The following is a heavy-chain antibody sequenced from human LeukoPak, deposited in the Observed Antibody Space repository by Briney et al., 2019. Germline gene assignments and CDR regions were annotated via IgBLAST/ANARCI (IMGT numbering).Heavy chain of an antibody. J-gene: IGHJ4*02. Sequence: ASVKVSCKASGYSFTQNGISWVRQAPGQGVEWMGWISTKTGNTKYAQKFQDRVTMTTDSATTTAYMELRRLRSDDTAMYYCARDVQYYQSDWGQGTLVTAFS. CDR3: ARDVQYYQSD. V-gene: IGHV1-18*01. CDR1: GYSFTQNG. D-gene: IGHD2-2*01. CDR2: ISTKTGNT.